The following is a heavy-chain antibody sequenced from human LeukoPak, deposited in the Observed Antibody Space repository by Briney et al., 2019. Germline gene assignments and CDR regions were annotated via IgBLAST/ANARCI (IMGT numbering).Heavy chain of an antibody. J-gene: IGHJ5*02. CDR3: ARDRQLDSNWFDP. CDR1: GYTFTSYG. V-gene: IGHV1-18*01. D-gene: IGHD6-6*01. Sequence: ASVKVSCKASGYTFTSYGISWVRQAPGQGLEWMGWISAYNGNTNYAQKLQGRVTMTTDTSTSTAYMELSSLRSEDTAVYYCARDRQLDSNWFDPWGQGTLVTVSS. CDR2: ISAYNGNT.